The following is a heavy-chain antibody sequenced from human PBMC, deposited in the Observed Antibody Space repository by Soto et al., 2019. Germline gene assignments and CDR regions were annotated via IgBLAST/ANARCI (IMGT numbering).Heavy chain of an antibody. Sequence: EVQLVESGGGLIQPGGSLRLSCAASGFTVSSNYMNWVRQAPGKGLEWVSIIYRDGSTHYADSVKGRFTISRDNSKNTVCLQMNSLRADDTAVYNCVRQAVGPTRGGFDYWGQGTLVTVSS. J-gene: IGHJ4*02. CDR1: GFTVSSNY. CDR3: VRQAVGPTRGGFDY. V-gene: IGHV3-53*01. CDR2: IYRDGST. D-gene: IGHD1-26*01.